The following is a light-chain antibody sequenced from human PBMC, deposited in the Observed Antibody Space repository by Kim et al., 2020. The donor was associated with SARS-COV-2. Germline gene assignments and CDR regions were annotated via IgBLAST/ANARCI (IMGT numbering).Light chain of an antibody. Sequence: QSVLTQPPSVSGTPGQKVIISCSGSSSNIGSNPVNWYQQLPGTAPKLLIYATNERPSGVPDRFSGSKSGTSASLAISGLQSEDEADYYCTAWGGSLSGRVFGGGTQLTVL. CDR1: SSNIGSNP. CDR3: TAWGGSLSGRV. CDR2: ATN. J-gene: IGLJ2*01. V-gene: IGLV1-44*01.